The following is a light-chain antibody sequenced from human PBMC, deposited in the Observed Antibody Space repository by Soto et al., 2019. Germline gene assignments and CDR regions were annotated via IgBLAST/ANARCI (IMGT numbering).Light chain of an antibody. V-gene: IGLV2-11*01. CDR1: SSDVGAYNY. J-gene: IGLJ1*01. Sequence: QSVLTQPRSVSGSRGQSITISCTGTSSDVGAYNYVSWYQQHPGKVPKLMLYDVTKRPSGVPDRFSGSKSGNTASLTISGLQAEDEADYYCCSYVGTYSYVFGTGTQLTVL. CDR2: DVT. CDR3: CSYVGTYSYV.